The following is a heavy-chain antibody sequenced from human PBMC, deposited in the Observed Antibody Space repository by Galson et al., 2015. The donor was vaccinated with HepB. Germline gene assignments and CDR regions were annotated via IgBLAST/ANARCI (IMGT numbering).Heavy chain of an antibody. CDR1: GGTFSNYT. V-gene: IGHV1-69*13. CDR3: ARLLDSHGGNSNYIYYSYEMGV. D-gene: IGHD4-23*01. CDR2: IIPIFDTS. J-gene: IGHJ6*02. Sequence: SVKVSCKASGGTFSNYTINWVRQAPGQGLEWMGGIIPIFDTSNNAQKFQGRVTITADESTSTAHMELSSLRSEDTAVYYCARLLDSHGGNSNYIYYSYEMGVWAQGTPVTVSS.